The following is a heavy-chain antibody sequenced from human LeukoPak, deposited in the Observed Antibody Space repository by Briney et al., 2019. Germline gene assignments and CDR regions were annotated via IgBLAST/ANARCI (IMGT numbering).Heavy chain of an antibody. D-gene: IGHD3-3*01. CDR1: GYTFTGYY. Sequence: WASVKVSCKASGYTFTGYYMHWVRQAPGQGLEWMGWINPNSGGTNYAQKFQGRVTMTRDTSISTAYMELSRLRSDDTAVYYCARETYYDFWSGSPLPGFDPWGQGTLVTVSS. CDR2: INPNSGGT. J-gene: IGHJ5*02. V-gene: IGHV1-2*02. CDR3: ARETYYDFWSGSPLPGFDP.